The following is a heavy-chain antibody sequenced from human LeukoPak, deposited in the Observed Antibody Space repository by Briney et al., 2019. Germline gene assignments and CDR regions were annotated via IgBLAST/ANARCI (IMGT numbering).Heavy chain of an antibody. CDR3: ARDYCTSTTCPNWFDP. V-gene: IGHV4-4*02. Sequence: PSETLSLTCAVSGGSISSSYWWCWIRQPPGKGLEWIGEIYHSGSTNYNLSLKSRVTISVDKSKNQFSLKLNSVTAADTAVYYCARDYCTSTTCPNWFDPWGQGTLVTVSS. CDR2: IYHSGST. J-gene: IGHJ5*02. D-gene: IGHD2-2*01. CDR1: GGSISSSYW.